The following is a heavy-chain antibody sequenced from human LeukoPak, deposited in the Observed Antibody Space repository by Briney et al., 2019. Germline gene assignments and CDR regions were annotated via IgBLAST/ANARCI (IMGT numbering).Heavy chain of an antibody. J-gene: IGHJ4*02. V-gene: IGHV4-39*01. CDR1: GGSISSSSYY. CDR3: ARVSWAVVGTGYFDY. Sequence: PSETLSLTCTVSGGSISSSSYYWGWIRQPPGKGLEWIGGIYYSGSTYYNPSLKSRVTISVDTSKNQFSLKLSSVTAADTAVYYCARVSWAVVGTGYFDYWGQGTLVTVSS. D-gene: IGHD6-19*01. CDR2: IYYSGST.